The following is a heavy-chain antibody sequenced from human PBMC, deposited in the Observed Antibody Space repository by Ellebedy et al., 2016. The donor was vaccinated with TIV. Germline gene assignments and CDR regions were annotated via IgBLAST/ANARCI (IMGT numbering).Heavy chain of an antibody. CDR3: ARRSSYWSALDF. D-gene: IGHD6-19*01. Sequence: MPSETLSLTCTVSGGSISITSYYWGWIRQPPGKGLEWIGSIYYDGSTYYNPSLKSRVTIAKDTSKNQFSLKLTSVTAADTAVYYCARRSSYWSALDFWGQGTLATGSS. V-gene: IGHV4-39*01. J-gene: IGHJ4*02. CDR2: IYYDGST. CDR1: GGSISITSYY.